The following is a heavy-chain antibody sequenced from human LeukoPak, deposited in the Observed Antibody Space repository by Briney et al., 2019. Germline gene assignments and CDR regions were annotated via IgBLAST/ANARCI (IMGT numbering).Heavy chain of an antibody. J-gene: IGHJ4*02. V-gene: IGHV1-18*01. CDR3: ARDGRFGELFDY. Sequence: ASVKVSCKASGYTFTSYGISWVRKAPGQGLEWMGWISAYNGNTNYAQKLKDRVTMTTDTSTSTAYMELRSLRSDDTAVYYCARDGRFGELFDYWGQGTLVTVSS. CDR2: ISAYNGNT. CDR1: GYTFTSYG. D-gene: IGHD3-10*01.